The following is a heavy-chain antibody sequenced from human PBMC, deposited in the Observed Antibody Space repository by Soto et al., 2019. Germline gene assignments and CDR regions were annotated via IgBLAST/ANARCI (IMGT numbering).Heavy chain of an antibody. CDR2: INPNSGGT. J-gene: IGHJ3*02. Sequence: ASVKVSCKASGYTFTGYYMHWVRQAPGQGLEWMGWINPNSGGTNYAQKFQGWVTMTRDTSISTAYMELSRLRSDDTAVYYCARVGYSSSGYVVFDIGGQGTMVTVPS. D-gene: IGHD6-13*01. V-gene: IGHV1-2*04. CDR3: ARVGYSSSGYVVFDI. CDR1: GYTFTGYY.